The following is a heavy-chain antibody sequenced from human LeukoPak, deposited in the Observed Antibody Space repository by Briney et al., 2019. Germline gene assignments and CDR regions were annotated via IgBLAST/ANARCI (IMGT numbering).Heavy chain of an antibody. CDR2: IDRSSSYI. V-gene: IGHV3-21*01. Sequence: KAGGSLRLSCAASGFTFSSYSMNWVRQAPGKGLEWVSSIDRSSSYIYYADSVRGRFTVSRDNAKNSVYLQMNSLRADDTAVYYCARDDGGSRGCGGDCYPFNYWGQGTLVTVAS. D-gene: IGHD2-21*02. CDR1: GFTFSSYS. CDR3: ARDDGGSRGCGGDCYPFNY. J-gene: IGHJ4*02.